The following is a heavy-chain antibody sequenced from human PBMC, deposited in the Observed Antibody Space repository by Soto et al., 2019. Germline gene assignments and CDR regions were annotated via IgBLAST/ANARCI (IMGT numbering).Heavy chain of an antibody. J-gene: IGHJ4*02. CDR1: GGSISSNY. Sequence: QVPLQESGPGLVKPSETLSLTCTVSGGSISSNYWSWIRQPPGKGLEWIGYIYNSGSTSYNPSLKSRVTISADTSKNQFSLKLSSVTAADTAVYYCAQSTGWPGFDFWGQGTLVTVSS. D-gene: IGHD2-8*02. V-gene: IGHV4-59*01. CDR3: AQSTGWPGFDF. CDR2: IYNSGST.